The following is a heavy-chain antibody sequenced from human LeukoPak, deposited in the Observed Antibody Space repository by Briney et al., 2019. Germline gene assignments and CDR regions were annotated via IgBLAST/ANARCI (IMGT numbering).Heavy chain of an antibody. V-gene: IGHV4-61*02. CDR3: ARDEDDYGDYGVRGAFDI. J-gene: IGHJ3*02. D-gene: IGHD4-17*01. CDR2: IYTSGST. Sequence: SQTLSLTCTVSGGSISSGSYYWSWIRQPAGKGLEWIGRIYTSGSTNYNPSLKSRVTISLDTSENQFSLKLSSVTTADTAVYYCARDEDDYGDYGVRGAFDIWGQGTMVTVSS. CDR1: GGSISSGSYY.